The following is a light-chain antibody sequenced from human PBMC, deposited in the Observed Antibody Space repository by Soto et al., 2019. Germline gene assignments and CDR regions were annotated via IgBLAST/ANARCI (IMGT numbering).Light chain of an antibody. V-gene: IGKV4-1*01. CDR2: WAS. J-gene: IGKJ1*01. Sequence: DIVMTQSPDSLAVSLGERATINCKSSQSVLYSPNNKDYLAWYQQKPGQPPKLLLYWASTRESGVPDRFSGSGSGTDFTLTISSLQAEDVAVYCCQQYYTTPRTFGQGTKVEIK. CDR1: QSVLYSPNNKDY. CDR3: QQYYTTPRT.